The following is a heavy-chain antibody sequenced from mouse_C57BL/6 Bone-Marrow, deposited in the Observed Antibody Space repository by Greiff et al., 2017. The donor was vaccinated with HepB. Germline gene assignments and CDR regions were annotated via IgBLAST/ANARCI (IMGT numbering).Heavy chain of an antibody. CDR2: ISNGGGST. D-gene: IGHD3-1*01. Sequence: EVKLVESGGGLVQPGGSLKLSCAASGFTFSDYYMYWVRQTPEKRLEWVAYISNGGGSTYYPDTVKGRFTISRDNAKNTLYLQMSRLKSEDTAMYYCARHKGLSDGFAYWGQGTLVTVSA. CDR1: GFTFSDYY. CDR3: ARHKGLSDGFAY. J-gene: IGHJ3*01. V-gene: IGHV5-12*01.